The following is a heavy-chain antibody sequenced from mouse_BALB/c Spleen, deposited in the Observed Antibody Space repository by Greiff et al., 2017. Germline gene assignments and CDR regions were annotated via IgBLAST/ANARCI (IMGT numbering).Heavy chain of an antibody. Sequence: DVMLVESGGGLVKPGGSLKLSCAASGFTFSSYAMSWVRQTPEKRLEWVASISSGGSTYYPDSVKGRFTISRDNARNILYLQMSSLRSEDTAMYYCARGEDYDYDRAWFAYWGQGTLVTVSA. CDR1: GFTFSSYA. CDR2: ISSGGST. J-gene: IGHJ3*01. V-gene: IGHV5-6-5*01. D-gene: IGHD2-4*01. CDR3: ARGEDYDYDRAWFAY.